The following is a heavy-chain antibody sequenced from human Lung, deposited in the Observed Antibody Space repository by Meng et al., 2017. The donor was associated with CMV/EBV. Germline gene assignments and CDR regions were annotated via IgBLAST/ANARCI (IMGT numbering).Heavy chain of an antibody. J-gene: IGHJ4*02. V-gene: IGHV3-30*02. Sequence: GGSLRLXCAASGFRFDDYGMHWVRQTPGKGLEWVAFIRHDGTNKFYGDSVKGRFTISRDNSKNTVYLQMNSLRPEETAVYYCAKDLLLFGGPNAYFDQWGQGTLVTV. CDR1: GFRFDDYG. CDR2: IRHDGTNK. CDR3: AKDLLLFGGPNAYFDQ. D-gene: IGHD3-16*01.